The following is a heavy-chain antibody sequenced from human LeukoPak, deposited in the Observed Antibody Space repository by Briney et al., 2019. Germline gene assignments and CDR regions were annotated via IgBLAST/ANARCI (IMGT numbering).Heavy chain of an antibody. J-gene: IGHJ6*02. CDR2: IXPSGGST. Sequence: XVXXXXXQGLEWMGIIXPSGGSTSYAQKFQGRVTMTRDTSTSTVYMELSSLRSEDTAVYYCARADSSSWYLRHYYGMDVWGQGTTVTVSS. CDR3: ARADSSSWYLRHYYGMDV. V-gene: IGHV1-46*01. D-gene: IGHD6-13*01.